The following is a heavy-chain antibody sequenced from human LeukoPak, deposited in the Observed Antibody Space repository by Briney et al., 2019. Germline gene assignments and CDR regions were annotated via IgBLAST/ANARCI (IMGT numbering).Heavy chain of an antibody. CDR2: ISYDGSNR. CDR1: GFTFSSSP. CDR3: AKETAYFYGGNSGSFDY. J-gene: IGHJ4*02. Sequence: QSGGSLRLSCAASGFTFSSSPMHWVRQAPGKGLEWVAVISYDGSNRFYADSVKGRFTISRDDSKNTLYLQMNSLRAEDTAVYYCAKETAYFYGGNSGSFDYWGQGTLVTVSS. D-gene: IGHD4-23*01. V-gene: IGHV3-30*04.